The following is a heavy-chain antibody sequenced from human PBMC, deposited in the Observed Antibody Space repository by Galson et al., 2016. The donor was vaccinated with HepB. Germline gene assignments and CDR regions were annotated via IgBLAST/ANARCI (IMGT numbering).Heavy chain of an antibody. CDR1: GFIFSTYA. D-gene: IGHD5-24*01. Sequence: SLRLSCAASGFIFSTYAMNWVRQAPGKGLEWVSSIRGSGGGIDYADSVEGRFTISRDNSKNTLYLQMSSLRAEDTALYYCAKGRWDFDSWGQGTLVTVSS. V-gene: IGHV3-23*01. CDR3: AKGRWDFDS. CDR2: IRGSGGGI. J-gene: IGHJ4*02.